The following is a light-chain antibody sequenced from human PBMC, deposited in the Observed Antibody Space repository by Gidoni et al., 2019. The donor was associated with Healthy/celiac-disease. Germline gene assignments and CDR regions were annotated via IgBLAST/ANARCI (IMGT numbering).Light chain of an antibody. CDR3: QQYGSSRLT. J-gene: IGKJ4*01. V-gene: IGKV3-20*01. CDR1: QSVSSSY. CDR2: VAS. Sequence: ERATLSFRASQSVSSSYLAWYPQKPGQAPRLLIYVASSRATGIPDRFSGSGSGTDFTLTISRLEPEDFAVYYCQQYGSSRLTFXGXTKVEIK.